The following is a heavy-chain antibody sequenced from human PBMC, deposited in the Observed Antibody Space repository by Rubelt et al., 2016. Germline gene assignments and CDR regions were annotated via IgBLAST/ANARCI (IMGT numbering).Heavy chain of an antibody. Sequence: EVQLVESGGGVVQPGGSLRLSCAASGFTFDEYAMHWVRQAPGKGLEWVSLISGEGGSSNYAESGKGRFTISRNNSKNSLYLEMNSLRTEDTAFYYCAKDYSSGWCDYWGQGTLVTVSS. J-gene: IGHJ4*02. CDR2: ISGEGGSS. V-gene: IGHV3-43*02. D-gene: IGHD6-19*01. CDR3: AKDYSSGWCDY. CDR1: GFTFDEYA.